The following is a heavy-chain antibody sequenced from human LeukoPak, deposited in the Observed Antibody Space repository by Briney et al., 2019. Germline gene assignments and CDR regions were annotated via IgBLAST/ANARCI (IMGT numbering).Heavy chain of an antibody. CDR3: TRVYALGSPADH. Sequence: PGASVMVSCKTSGYVLTSYDMSWVRQAPGQGLELLACISTYNGDKKYAQRFQDRDSLTTDKATTTAYMELRSLRSDDTAVYYCTRVYALGSPADHWGQGTLVTVSS. D-gene: IGHD1-26*01. CDR2: ISTYNGDK. J-gene: IGHJ4*02. CDR1: GYVLTSYD. V-gene: IGHV1-18*01.